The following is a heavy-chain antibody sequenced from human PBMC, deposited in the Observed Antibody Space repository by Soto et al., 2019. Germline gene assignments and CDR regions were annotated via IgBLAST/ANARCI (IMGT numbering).Heavy chain of an antibody. D-gene: IGHD3-10*01. J-gene: IGHJ4*02. CDR2: ICYLGST. Sequence: PSETLSLTCTVSGASMSEYFWSWIRQSPGKGLEWIGYICYLGSTDYNPSLKSRVTISVDTSKRQFSLRLTSVTAVDTAVYYCARDGYDGSGSPYPAFWGPGTQVTVSS. V-gene: IGHV4-59*01. CDR1: GASMSEYF. CDR3: ARDGYDGSGSPYPAF.